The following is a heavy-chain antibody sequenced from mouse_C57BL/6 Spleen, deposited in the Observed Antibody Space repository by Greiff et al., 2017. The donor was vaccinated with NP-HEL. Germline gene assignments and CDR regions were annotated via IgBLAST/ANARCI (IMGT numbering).Heavy chain of an antibody. V-gene: IGHV14-4*01. CDR2: IDPENGDT. J-gene: IGHJ3*01. D-gene: IGHD2-5*01. CDR1: GFNIKDDY. CDR3: TTAYYSNWFAY. Sequence: EVKLMESGAELVRPGASVKLSCTASGFNIKDDYMHWVKQRPEQGLEWIGWIDPENGDTEYASKFQGKATITADTSSNTAYLQLSSLTSEDTAVYYCTTAYYSNWFAYWGQGTLVTVSA.